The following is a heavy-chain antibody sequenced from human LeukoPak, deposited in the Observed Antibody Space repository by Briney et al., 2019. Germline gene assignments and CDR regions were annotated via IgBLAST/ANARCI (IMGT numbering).Heavy chain of an antibody. CDR3: ARDLYGDHKYFDY. CDR2: ISSSSSYI. D-gene: IGHD4-17*01. CDR1: GFTFSSYS. V-gene: IGHV3-21*01. J-gene: IGHJ4*02. Sequence: GGSLRLSCAASGFTFSSYSMNWVRQAPGKGLEWVSSISSSSSYIYYADSVKGRFTISRDNAKNSLYLQMNSLRAEDTAVYYCARDLYGDHKYFDYWGQGTLVTVSS.